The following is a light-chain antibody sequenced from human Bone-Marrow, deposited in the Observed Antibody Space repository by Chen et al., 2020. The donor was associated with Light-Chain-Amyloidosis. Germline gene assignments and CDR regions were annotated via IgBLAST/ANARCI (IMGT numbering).Light chain of an antibody. CDR2: EVT. CDR3: SSYPLPNTLV. J-gene: IGLJ1*01. V-gene: IGLV2-14*01. Sequence: QSALTQPASVSGSPGQSITISCTGTSSDVGGDNHVSWYQPHPDKAPKLMIYEVTNRPSWVPDRFSGSTSDNTASLTISGLHTEDEADYFCSSYPLPNTLVFGSGTRVPVL. CDR1: SSDVGGDNH.